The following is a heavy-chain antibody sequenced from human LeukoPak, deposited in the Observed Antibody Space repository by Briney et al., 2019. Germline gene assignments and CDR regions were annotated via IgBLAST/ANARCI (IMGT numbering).Heavy chain of an antibody. D-gene: IGHD2-2*01. V-gene: IGHV3-66*01. CDR1: RFTVCNNY. CDR3: ARDPPAVSINTYA. J-gene: IGHJ4*02. CDR2: ITSLGET. Sequence: GGSLRLSCAACRFTVCNNYRNWLPQAPGKGLEGVSLITSLGETSYAHSVQGRFTISRDKSTNTLCLQMNGLRVEDTAVYYCARDPPAVSINTYAWGQGTLVTVSS.